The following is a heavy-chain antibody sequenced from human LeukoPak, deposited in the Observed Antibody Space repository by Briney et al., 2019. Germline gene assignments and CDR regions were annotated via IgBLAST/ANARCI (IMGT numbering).Heavy chain of an antibody. CDR2: IYYSGST. Sequence: TSETLSLTCTVSGGSISSSSYYWGWIRQPPGKGLEWIGSIYYSGSTNYNPSLKSRVTISVDTSKNQFSLKLSSVTAADTAVYYCARARTTIFGVAYYFDYWGQGTLVTVSS. CDR3: ARARTTIFGVAYYFDY. J-gene: IGHJ4*02. D-gene: IGHD3-3*01. CDR1: GGSISSSSYY. V-gene: IGHV4-39*07.